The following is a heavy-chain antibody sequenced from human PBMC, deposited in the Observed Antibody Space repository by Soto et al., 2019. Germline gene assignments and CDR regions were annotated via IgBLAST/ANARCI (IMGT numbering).Heavy chain of an antibody. V-gene: IGHV1-69*12. D-gene: IGHD2-21*02. Sequence: QVQLVQSGAEVKKPGSSVKVSCKASGSTFSSYAISWVRQAPGQGLEWMGGIIPIFGTANYAQKFQGRVTITADESTITAYMEMISLRSEDTAVYYCARRAFVVTAHGEIHYWGQGTLVTVSP. J-gene: IGHJ4*02. CDR2: IIPIFGTA. CDR3: ARRAFVVTAHGEIHY. CDR1: GSTFSSYA.